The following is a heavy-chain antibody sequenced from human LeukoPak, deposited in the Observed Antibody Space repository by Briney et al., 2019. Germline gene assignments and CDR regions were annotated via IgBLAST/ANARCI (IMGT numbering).Heavy chain of an antibody. CDR3: ARAVVLLWFGELLSDGMDV. D-gene: IGHD3-10*01. CDR2: INPNSGGT. V-gene: IGHV1-2*02. CDR1: GYTFTGYY. Sequence: ASVKVSCKASGYTFTGYYMHWVRQAPGQGLEWMGWINPNSGGTNYAQKFQGRVTMTRDTSISTAYMELSRLRSDDTAVYYCARAVVLLWFGELLSDGMDVWGQGTTVTVSS. J-gene: IGHJ6*02.